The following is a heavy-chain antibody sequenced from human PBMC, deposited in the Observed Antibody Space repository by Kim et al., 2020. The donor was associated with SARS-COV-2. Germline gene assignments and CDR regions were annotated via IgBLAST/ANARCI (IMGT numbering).Heavy chain of an antibody. D-gene: IGHD3-10*01. Sequence: RSYADYVKGRFTNSRDKGKNSLYLQMNSLRDEDTAVYYCAKASGAGDMDVWGQGTTVTVSS. CDR3: AKASGAGDMDV. V-gene: IGHV3-48*02. CDR2: R. J-gene: IGHJ6*02.